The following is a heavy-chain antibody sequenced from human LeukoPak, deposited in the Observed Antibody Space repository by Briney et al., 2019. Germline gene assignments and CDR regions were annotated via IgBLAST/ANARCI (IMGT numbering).Heavy chain of an antibody. D-gene: IGHD1-7*01. J-gene: IGHJ4*02. CDR1: GYTFTIYY. Sequence: ASVKVSCKASGYTFTIYYMHWARQAPGQGLEWMGIINPSGGSTSYAQKFQGRVTMTRDTSTSTVYMELSSLRSEDTAVYYCARGANNWNYARVGGGGYFDYWGQGTLVTVSS. CDR2: INPSGGST. CDR3: ARGANNWNYARVGGGGYFDY. V-gene: IGHV1-46*01.